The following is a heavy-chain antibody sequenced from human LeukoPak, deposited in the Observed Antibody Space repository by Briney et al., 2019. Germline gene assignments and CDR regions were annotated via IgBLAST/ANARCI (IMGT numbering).Heavy chain of an antibody. J-gene: IGHJ4*02. CDR3: ARGYSSKLDY. D-gene: IGHD6-13*01. Sequence: GSLRLSCAASGFTFSSYSMNWVRQPPGKGLEWVSYISSSSSTIYYADSVKGRFTISGDNAKNSLYLQMNSLRDEDTAVYYCARGYSSKLDYWGQGTLVTVSS. CDR1: GFTFSSYS. CDR2: ISSSSSTI. V-gene: IGHV3-48*02.